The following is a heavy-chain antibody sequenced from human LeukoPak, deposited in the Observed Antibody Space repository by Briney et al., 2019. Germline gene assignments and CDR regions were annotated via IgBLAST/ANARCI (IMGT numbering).Heavy chain of an antibody. CDR3: ARGALDIVVVPAAINFDY. CDR1: GGSFSGYY. V-gene: IGHV4-34*01. Sequence: SETLSLTCAVYGGSFSGYYWSWLRQPPGKGLEWLGEINHSGSTNYNPSLKSRVTISVDTSKNQFSLTLSSVTAADTAVYYCARGALDIVVVPAAINFDYWGQGTLVTVSS. D-gene: IGHD2-2*02. J-gene: IGHJ4*02. CDR2: INHSGST.